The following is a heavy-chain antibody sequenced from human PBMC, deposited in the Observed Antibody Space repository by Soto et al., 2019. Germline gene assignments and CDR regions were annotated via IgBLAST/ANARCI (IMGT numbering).Heavy chain of an antibody. Sequence: ASVKVSCKVSGYTLTELSMHWVRQAPGKGLEWMGGFDPEDGETIYAQKYKGRVTMTEDTSTDTANMEQSSLRSEDTAVYYCLFGYFSGGSCPAGSYYYYGMDVWGQGTTVTVSS. CDR2: FDPEDGET. D-gene: IGHD2-15*01. CDR1: GYTLTELS. J-gene: IGHJ6*02. V-gene: IGHV1-24*01. CDR3: LFGYFSGGSCPAGSYYYYGMDV.